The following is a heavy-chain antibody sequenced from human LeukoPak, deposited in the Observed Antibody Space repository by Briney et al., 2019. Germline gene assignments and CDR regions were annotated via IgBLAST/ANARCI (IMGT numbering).Heavy chain of an antibody. J-gene: IGHJ4*02. CDR1: GINLSNYG. D-gene: IGHD3-22*01. Sequence: GGSLRLSCSVSGINLSNYGMSWVRQPPGKGLEWVAGISGSGGGTHYADSVKGRFTISRDNPKNTLHLQMNSLRAEDTAVYFCAKRGVVIRVILVGFHKEAYYFDSWGQGALVTVSS. CDR3: AKRGVVIRVILVGFHKEAYYFDS. V-gene: IGHV3-23*01. CDR2: ISGSGGGT.